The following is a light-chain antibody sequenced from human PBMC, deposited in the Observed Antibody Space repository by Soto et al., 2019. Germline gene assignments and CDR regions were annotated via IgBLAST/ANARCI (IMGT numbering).Light chain of an antibody. CDR1: PSVTNY. V-gene: IGKV3-20*01. J-gene: IGKJ2*01. CDR3: QQYGTSPYT. CDR2: HAS. Sequence: EIVLTQSPATLSLSPGERATLSCRASPSVTNYLAWYQQNPGQAPRLLISHASSRAPGIPDRFSGSGSGTDFTLTISRLEPEDFALYYCQQYGTSPYTFGQGTKLEIK.